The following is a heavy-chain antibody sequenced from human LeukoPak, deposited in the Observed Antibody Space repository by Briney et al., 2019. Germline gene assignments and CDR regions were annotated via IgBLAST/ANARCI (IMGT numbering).Heavy chain of an antibody. CDR3: ARDLGNEYSSSSFDR. Sequence: PSETLSLTCAVSGGSISSSNWWSWVRQPPGKGLEWIGEIYHSGSTNYNPSLKSRVTISVDKSKNQFSLKLSSVTAADTAVYYCARDLGNEYSSSSFDRWGQGTLVTVSS. V-gene: IGHV4-4*02. CDR2: IYHSGST. D-gene: IGHD6-6*01. J-gene: IGHJ5*02. CDR1: GGSISSSNW.